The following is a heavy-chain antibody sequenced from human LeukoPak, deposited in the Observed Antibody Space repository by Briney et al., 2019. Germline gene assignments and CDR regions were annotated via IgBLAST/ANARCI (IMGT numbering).Heavy chain of an antibody. CDR3: AKDWNAAGPFDY. Sequence: PGGSLRLSCAASGFTFSNAWMSWVRQAPGKGLEWVSSISSSSSYIYYADSVKGRFTISRDNSKNTLYLQMNSLRAEDTAVYYCAKDWNAAGPFDYWGQGTLVTVSS. CDR2: ISSSSSYI. J-gene: IGHJ4*02. CDR1: GFTFSNAW. V-gene: IGHV3-21*01. D-gene: IGHD1-1*01.